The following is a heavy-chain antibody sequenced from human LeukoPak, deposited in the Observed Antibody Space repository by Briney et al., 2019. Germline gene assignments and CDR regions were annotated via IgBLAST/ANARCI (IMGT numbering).Heavy chain of an antibody. D-gene: IGHD2-15*01. J-gene: IGHJ5*02. CDR1: GFTFSSYP. V-gene: IGHV3-23*01. Sequence: GGSLRLSCAASGFTFSSYPMSWVRQAPGKGLEWVASISGSGGSTYYADSVKGRFTISRDNSKNSLYLQMNSLRAEDTAVYHCARDYCSGGSCYQILTWGQGTLVTVSS. CDR2: ISGSGGST. CDR3: ARDYCSGGSCYQILT.